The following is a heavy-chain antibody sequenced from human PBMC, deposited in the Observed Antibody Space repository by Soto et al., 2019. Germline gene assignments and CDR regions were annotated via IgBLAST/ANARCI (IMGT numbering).Heavy chain of an antibody. CDR2: ISSSSITT. CDR3: ARETPYAIVTGYSKMYMDS. V-gene: IGHV3-11*01. Sequence: VQLMEAGGGLVRPGGSLRLSCAASGFSFGDFYMNWVRLAPGRGLEWVSFISSSSITTYYADSVRGRFTTSRDNAQKTLYLHMNNLRADDTAVYFCARETPYAIVTGYSKMYMDSWGPGTQVTV. J-gene: IGHJ4*02. D-gene: IGHD3-9*01. CDR1: GFSFGDFY.